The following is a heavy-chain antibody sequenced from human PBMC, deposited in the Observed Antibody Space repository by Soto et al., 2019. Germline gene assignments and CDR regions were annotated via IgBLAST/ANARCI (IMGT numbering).Heavy chain of an antibody. CDR1: GYTFNGYY. CDR2: INPYSGAT. J-gene: IGHJ5*02. CDR3: ARARPNVAPNWFDP. D-gene: IGHD5-12*01. V-gene: IGHV1-2*04. Sequence: QVQLVQSGPEVKKPGASVKVSCKASGYTFNGYYIHWVRLAPGQGLEWMGWINPYSGATNYAQKFQDWVTMTGDPSVSTAYLELTTLVSDDTAVYYCARARPNVAPNWFDPWGQGTLAIVSS.